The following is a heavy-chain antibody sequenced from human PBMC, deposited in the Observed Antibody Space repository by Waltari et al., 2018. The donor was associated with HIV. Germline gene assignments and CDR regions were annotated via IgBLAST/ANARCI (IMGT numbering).Heavy chain of an antibody. V-gene: IGHV4-59*01. D-gene: IGHD2-2*01. CDR3: ARDHCSSTSCYWSSRFDP. Sequence: QVQLQESGPGLVKPSETLSLTCTVSGGSISSYYWSWIRQPPGKGLEWIGYIYYSGSTNYNPSLKSRVTISVDTSKNQFSLKLSSVTAADTAVYYCARDHCSSTSCYWSSRFDPWGQGTLVTVSS. CDR1: GGSISSYY. J-gene: IGHJ5*02. CDR2: IYYSGST.